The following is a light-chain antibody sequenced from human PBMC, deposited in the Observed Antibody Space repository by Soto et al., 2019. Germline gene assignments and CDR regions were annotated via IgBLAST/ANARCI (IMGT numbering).Light chain of an antibody. Sequence: QSVLTQPPSASGTPGQRITISCSGSSSNIGSHSVNWYQQLPGTAPKLLIYRSSQRPSGVPDRFSGSKSGTSASLAISGLQSGDEADYYCALWDDSLKGPVFGGGTQLTVL. CDR2: RSS. CDR3: ALWDDSLKGPV. J-gene: IGLJ3*02. CDR1: SSNIGSHS. V-gene: IGLV1-44*01.